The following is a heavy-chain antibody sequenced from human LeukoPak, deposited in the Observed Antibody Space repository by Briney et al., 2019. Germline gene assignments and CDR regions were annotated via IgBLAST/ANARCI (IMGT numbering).Heavy chain of an antibody. CDR3: AKDDRAVAGTGYFDY. D-gene: IGHD6-19*01. V-gene: IGHV3-43D*03. CDR2: ISWDGGYT. J-gene: IGHJ4*02. CDR1: GFTFDDYA. Sequence: PEGSLRLSCAASGFTFDDYAVHWVRQAPGKGLEWVSVISWDGGYTYYADSVKGRFTISRDNSKNSLYLQMNSLRTEDTALYYCAKDDRAVAGTGYFDYCGQGTLVTVSS.